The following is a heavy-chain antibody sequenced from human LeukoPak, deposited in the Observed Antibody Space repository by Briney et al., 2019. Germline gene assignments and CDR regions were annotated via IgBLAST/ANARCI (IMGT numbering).Heavy chain of an antibody. Sequence: PGGSLRFSCAASGSTFSDHYMDWVRQAPGKGLEWVGRTKNKGQSHVTDYAASVKGRFFSSRDDSKNSLYLQMNSLQTDDTGIYYCARDTAAALDFWGQGILVTVSS. CDR3: ARDTAAALDF. CDR1: GSTFSDHY. CDR2: TKNKGQSHVT. V-gene: IGHV3-72*01. J-gene: IGHJ4*02. D-gene: IGHD6-6*01.